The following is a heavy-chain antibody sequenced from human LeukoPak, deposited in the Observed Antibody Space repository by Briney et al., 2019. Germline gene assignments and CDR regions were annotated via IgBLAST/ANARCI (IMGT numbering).Heavy chain of an antibody. Sequence: GGSLRLSRAASGFTFSDYYMSWIRQAPGKGLEWVSYISSSGSTIYYADSMKGRFTISRDNAKNSLYLQMNSLRAEDTAVYYCARDIWSIQWELLPYYYYGMDVWGQGTTVTVSS. CDR2: ISSSGSTI. D-gene: IGHD1-26*01. CDR1: GFTFSDYY. J-gene: IGHJ6*02. CDR3: ARDIWSIQWELLPYYYYGMDV. V-gene: IGHV3-11*01.